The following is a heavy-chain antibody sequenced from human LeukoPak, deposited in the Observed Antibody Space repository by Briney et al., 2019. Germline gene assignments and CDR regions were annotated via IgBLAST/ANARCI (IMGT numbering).Heavy chain of an antibody. D-gene: IGHD3-22*01. CDR2: IYYSGST. Sequence: SETLTLTCTVSGGSISGYYWSWIRQPPGKGLECIGYIYYSGSTNYNPSLKSRVTISVDTSMNQFSLKLTSVTAADTAVYYCAKVSDRDSSGYYWGFEYWGQGTPVTSSS. J-gene: IGHJ4*02. CDR1: GGSISGYY. V-gene: IGHV4-59*08. CDR3: AKVSDRDSSGYYWGFEY.